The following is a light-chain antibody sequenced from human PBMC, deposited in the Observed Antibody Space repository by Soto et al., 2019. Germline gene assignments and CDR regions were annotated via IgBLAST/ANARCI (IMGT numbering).Light chain of an antibody. J-gene: IGLJ1*01. V-gene: IGLV2-11*01. CDR1: RSDVGGYNY. CDR3: SSYTNINTRACV. Sequence: QSALTQPRSVSGSPGQSVAISCTGSRSDVGGYNYVSWYQQHPGKTPKLMIYDVSKRPSGVPGRFSGAKSGNTASLTISGLQAEDEAEYYCSSYTNINTRACVFGTGTKVTV. CDR2: DVS.